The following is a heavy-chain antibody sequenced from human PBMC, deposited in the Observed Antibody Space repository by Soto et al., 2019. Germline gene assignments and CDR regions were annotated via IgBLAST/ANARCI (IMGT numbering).Heavy chain of an antibody. J-gene: IGHJ5*02. CDR3: AILPQGYCSSTSCYENWFDP. Sequence: GESLKISCKGSGYSFTSYWIGWVRQMPGKGLEWMGIIYPGDSDTRYSPSFQGQVTISADKSISTAYLQRSSLKASDTAMYYCAILPQGYCSSTSCYENWFDPWGQGTLVTVSS. V-gene: IGHV5-51*01. CDR1: GYSFTSYW. D-gene: IGHD2-2*01. CDR2: IYPGDSDT.